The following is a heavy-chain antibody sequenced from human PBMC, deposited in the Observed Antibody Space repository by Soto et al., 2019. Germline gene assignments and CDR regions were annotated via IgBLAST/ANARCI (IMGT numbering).Heavy chain of an antibody. CDR1: GFTFSRDG. D-gene: IGHD4-17*01. V-gene: IGHV3-23*01. CDR3: AKERATTTAFDY. Sequence: GGSLRLSCAASGFTFSRDGMSWVRQAPGKGLEWVSLITDNGRNTYYADSVKGRFTISRDNTKNTLFLQMNSLRAEDTAVYYCAKERATTTAFDYWGQGALVTVSS. J-gene: IGHJ4*02. CDR2: ITDNGRNT.